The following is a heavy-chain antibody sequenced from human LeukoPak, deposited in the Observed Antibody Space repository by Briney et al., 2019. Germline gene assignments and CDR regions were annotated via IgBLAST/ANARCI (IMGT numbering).Heavy chain of an antibody. CDR2: ISTSSSTI. CDR3: ARVGLNDYGSGTYADY. D-gene: IGHD3-10*01. Sequence: PGGSLRLSCAASGFTFSSFSMNWVRQAPGKGLEWVSYISTSSSTIYYADSVKGRFTISRDNAKNSLYLQMNSLRAEDTAVYYCARVGLNDYGSGTYADYWGQGTLVTVSS. CDR1: GFTFSSFS. J-gene: IGHJ4*02. V-gene: IGHV3-48*01.